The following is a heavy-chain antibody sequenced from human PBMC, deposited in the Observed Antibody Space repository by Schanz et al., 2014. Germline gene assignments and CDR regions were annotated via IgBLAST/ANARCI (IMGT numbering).Heavy chain of an antibody. CDR3: ARIVGAVAMGYWYFDL. J-gene: IGHJ2*01. V-gene: IGHV4-59*08. CDR1: GGSIRRYY. D-gene: IGHD6-19*01. Sequence: QVQLQESGPRLVKPSQTLSLTCTVSGGSIRRYYWSWIRQPPGKGLEWIASMYNIGITYYNPSLKVRVTIPGDPPKTQSPRKLSSVTAADTAVYYCARIVGAVAMGYWYFDLWGRGTLVTVSS. CDR2: MYNIGIT.